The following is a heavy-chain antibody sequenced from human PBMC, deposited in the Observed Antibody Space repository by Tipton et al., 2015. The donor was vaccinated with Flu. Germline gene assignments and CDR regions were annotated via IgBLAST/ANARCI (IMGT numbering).Heavy chain of an antibody. CDR3: SISLNS. V-gene: IGHV3-7*01. J-gene: IGHJ5*02. Sequence: SQRLSCTASSFTFSSYWMDWVRQAPGKGLEWVANINQGGSERYYVDSVKGRFTISRDNAKRSLYLQLDSLRAEDTGVYYCSISLNSWGQGTLVTVSS. CDR2: INQGGSER. CDR1: SFTFSSYW.